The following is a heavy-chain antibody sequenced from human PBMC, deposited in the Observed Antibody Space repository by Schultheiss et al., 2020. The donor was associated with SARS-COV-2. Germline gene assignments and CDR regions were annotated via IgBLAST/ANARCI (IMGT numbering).Heavy chain of an antibody. Sequence: SETLSLTCTVSGGSISSSNYYWGWIRQPPGKGLEWIGSIYYSGSTYYNPSLKSRVTISVDTSKNQFSLKLSSVTAADTAVYYCARLPYYYDSSGYYLAAAFDIWGQGTMVTVSS. CDR3: ARLPYYYDSSGYYLAAAFDI. CDR1: GGSISSSNYY. J-gene: IGHJ3*02. D-gene: IGHD3-22*01. V-gene: IGHV4-39*01. CDR2: IYYSGST.